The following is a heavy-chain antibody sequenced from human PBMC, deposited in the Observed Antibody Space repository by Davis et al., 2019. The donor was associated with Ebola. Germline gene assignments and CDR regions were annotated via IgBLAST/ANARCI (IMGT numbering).Heavy chain of an antibody. D-gene: IGHD1-26*01. CDR1: EGTFSTYD. CDR2: IIPMVGTA. CDR3: ARDLGRYDDH. Sequence: AASVKVSCRASEGTFSTYDINWVRQAPGQGLEWMGRIIPMVGTATYAQKFQGRVTITADKSTSTAYMEMSGLRSEDTAVYYCARDLGRYDDHWGQGTLVTVSS. J-gene: IGHJ4*02. V-gene: IGHV1-69*04.